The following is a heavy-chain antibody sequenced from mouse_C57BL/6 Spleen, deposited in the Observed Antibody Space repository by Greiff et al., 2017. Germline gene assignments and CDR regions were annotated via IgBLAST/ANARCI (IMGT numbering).Heavy chain of an antibody. CDR2: IYPGDGDT. V-gene: IGHV1-80*01. CDR3: AREETYYGSSYFAY. J-gene: IGHJ3*01. Sequence: QVQLKESGAELVKPGASVKISCKASGYAFSSYWMNWVKQRPGKGLEWIGQIYPGDGDTNYNGKFKGKATLTADKSSSTAYMQLSSLTSEDSAVYFCAREETYYGSSYFAYWGQGTLVTVSA. CDR1: GYAFSSYW. D-gene: IGHD1-1*01.